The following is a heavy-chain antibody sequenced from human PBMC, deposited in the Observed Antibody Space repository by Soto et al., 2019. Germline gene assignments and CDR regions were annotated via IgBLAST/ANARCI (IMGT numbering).Heavy chain of an antibody. D-gene: IGHD1-1*01. J-gene: IGHJ3*02. Sequence: PGESLKISCKGSGYSFTSYWIGWARQVPGKGLEWMGIIYPGDSDTRYSPSFQGQVTISADKSISTAYLQWSSLKASDTAMYYCATRSWNDGRFDAFDIWGQGTMVTVSS. CDR3: ATRSWNDGRFDAFDI. V-gene: IGHV5-51*01. CDR2: IYPGDSDT. CDR1: GYSFTSYW.